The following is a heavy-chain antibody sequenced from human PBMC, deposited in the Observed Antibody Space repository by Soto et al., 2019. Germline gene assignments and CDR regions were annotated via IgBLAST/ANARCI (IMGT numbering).Heavy chain of an antibody. CDR3: ARPGGYCSSTSCYYSWFDP. J-gene: IGHJ5*02. CDR1: GFTFSSYA. Sequence: PGGSLRLSCAASGFTFSSYAMSWVRQAPGKGPEWVSAISGSGGSTYYADSVKGRFTISRDNSKNTLYLQMNSLRAEDTAVYYCARPGGYCSSTSCYYSWFDPWGQGTLVTVSS. CDR2: ISGSGGST. V-gene: IGHV3-23*01. D-gene: IGHD2-2*01.